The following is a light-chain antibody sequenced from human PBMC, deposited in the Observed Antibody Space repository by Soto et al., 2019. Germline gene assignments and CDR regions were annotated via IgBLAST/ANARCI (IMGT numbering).Light chain of an antibody. CDR2: GAS. CDR1: QSVSNNY. V-gene: IGKV3-20*01. J-gene: IGKJ1*01. Sequence: ETVLTQSPGTLSLSPWERATLSCRASQSVSNNYLAWYQQKPGQAPRLLIYGASSRATGIPDRFSGSGSGTDFTLTISRLEPEDFAVYYCQQYGSSRTFGQGTKVDIK. CDR3: QQYGSSRT.